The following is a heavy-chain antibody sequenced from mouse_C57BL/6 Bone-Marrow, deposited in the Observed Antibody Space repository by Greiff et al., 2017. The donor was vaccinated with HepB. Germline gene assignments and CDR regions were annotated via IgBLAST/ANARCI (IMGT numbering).Heavy chain of an antibody. J-gene: IGHJ3*01. CDR3: AREGVYYYGSSPFGY. D-gene: IGHD1-1*01. CDR2: IYPRSGNT. CDR1: GYTFTSYG. V-gene: IGHV1-81*01. Sequence: QVQLQQSGAELARPGASVKLSCKASGYTFTSYGISWVKQRTGKGLEWIGEIYPRSGNTYYNEKFKGKATLTADKSSSTAYMELRSLTSEDSAVYFCAREGVYYYGSSPFGYWGQGTLVTVSA.